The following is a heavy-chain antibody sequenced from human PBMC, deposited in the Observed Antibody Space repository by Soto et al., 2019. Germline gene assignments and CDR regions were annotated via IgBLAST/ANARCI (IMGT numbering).Heavy chain of an antibody. CDR1: GFTFSSYA. CDR2: ISYDGSNK. CDR3: ARVPRVAATSNWYFVL. D-gene: IGHD6-19*01. V-gene: IGHV3-30-3*01. J-gene: IGHJ2*01. Sequence: GGSLRLSCATSGFTFSSYAMHWVRQAPGKGLEWVAVISYDGSNKYYADSVKGRFTISRDNSKNTLYLQMNSLRAEDTAVYYCARVPRVAATSNWYFVLWGRGTLVTISS.